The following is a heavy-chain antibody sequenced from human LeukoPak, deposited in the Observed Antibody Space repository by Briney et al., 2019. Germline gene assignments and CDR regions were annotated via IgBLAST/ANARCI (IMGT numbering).Heavy chain of an antibody. J-gene: IGHJ3*02. Sequence: SETLSLTCAVYGGSFSGYYWSWVRQPPGKGLEWIGEISQSGSTNYNPSLKSRVTISVDTSKNQFSLKLSSVTAADTAVYYCACLTTADAFDIWGQGTMVTVSS. V-gene: IGHV4-34*01. CDR1: GGSFSGYY. CDR3: ACLTTADAFDI. D-gene: IGHD3-22*01. CDR2: ISQSGST.